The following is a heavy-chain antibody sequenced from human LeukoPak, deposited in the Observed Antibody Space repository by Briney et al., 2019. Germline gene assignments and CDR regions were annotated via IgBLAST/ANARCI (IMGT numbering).Heavy chain of an antibody. Sequence: ASVKVSCKASGYTFTSYYMHWVRQAPGQGLEWMGIINPSGGSTSYAQKFQGRDTMTRDTSTSTVYMELSSLRSEDTAVYYCARDGYGGNPGGIWGQGTMVTVSS. CDR3: ARDGYGGNPGGI. V-gene: IGHV1-46*01. CDR1: GYTFTSYY. J-gene: IGHJ3*02. CDR2: INPSGGST. D-gene: IGHD4-23*01.